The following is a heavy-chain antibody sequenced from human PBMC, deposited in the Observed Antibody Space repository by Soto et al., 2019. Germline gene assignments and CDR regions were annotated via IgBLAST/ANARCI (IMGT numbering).Heavy chain of an antibody. CDR1: GYTFTSYA. Sequence: ASVKVSCKASGYTFTSYAMHWVRQAPGQRLEWMGWINAGNGNTKYSQKFQGRVTITRDTSASTAYMELSSLRSEDTAVYYCAIISVVSGRPFAFCGQGTLVTVAS. D-gene: IGHD2-15*01. CDR2: INAGNGNT. J-gene: IGHJ4*02. V-gene: IGHV1-3*01. CDR3: AIISVVSGRPFAF.